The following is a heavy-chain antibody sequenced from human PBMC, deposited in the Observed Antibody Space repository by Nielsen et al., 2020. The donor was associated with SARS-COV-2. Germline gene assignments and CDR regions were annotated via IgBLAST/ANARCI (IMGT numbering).Heavy chain of an antibody. CDR3: ARDGARALDY. D-gene: IGHD4/OR15-4a*01. V-gene: IGHV1-46*01. CDR2: LKPSAGST. CDR1: GYTFPNNY. Sequence: SVKVSCKASGYTFPNNYLHWVRQAPGQGLEWMGILKPSAGSTTFADKFQGRVTMTRDTSTSTVYMELSSLRPEDTAVYYCARDGARALDYWGQGTLLIVSS. J-gene: IGHJ4*02.